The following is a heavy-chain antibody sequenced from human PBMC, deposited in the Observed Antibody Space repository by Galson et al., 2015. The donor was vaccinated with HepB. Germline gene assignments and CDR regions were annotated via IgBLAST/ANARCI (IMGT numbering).Heavy chain of an antibody. V-gene: IGHV1-46*01. CDR2: INLNGGST. D-gene: IGHD2/OR15-2a*01. Sequence: SVKVSCKASGYTFTNSYMHWARQAPGQGLAWMGIINLNGGSTTYARKFQGRLTVTRDTSTSTVYMELSSLRSEDTAIYYCARGLGIVAPFDNWGRGTLVTVSS. CDR3: ARGLGIVAPFDN. J-gene: IGHJ4*02. CDR1: GYTFTNSY.